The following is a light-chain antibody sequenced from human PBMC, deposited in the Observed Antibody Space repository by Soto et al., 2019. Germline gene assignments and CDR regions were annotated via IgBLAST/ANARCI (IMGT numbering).Light chain of an antibody. Sequence: QSVLTQPPSASGTPGQRVTISCSGSSCNIGSNTVNWYQHFPGTAPKLLIYSNNQRPSGVPDRFSGSKSGTSASLAISGLQSEDEADYYCAAWDDSLNGAVFGGGTQLTVL. CDR1: SCNIGSNT. CDR2: SNN. V-gene: IGLV1-44*01. CDR3: AAWDDSLNGAV. J-gene: IGLJ7*01.